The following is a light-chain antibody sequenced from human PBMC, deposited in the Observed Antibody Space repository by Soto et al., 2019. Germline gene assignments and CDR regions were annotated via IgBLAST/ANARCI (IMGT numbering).Light chain of an antibody. CDR2: DTS. J-gene: IGKJ1*01. Sequence: EIVLTQSPVTLSLSPGERATLSCRASQSVSTYLAWYQQKPGQAPRLLIYDTSNRATGIPARFSGSGSGTDFTLTISSLVPEDFALYYCQQRSSWPLTFGQGTKVEIK. V-gene: IGKV3-11*01. CDR3: QQRSSWPLT. CDR1: QSVSTY.